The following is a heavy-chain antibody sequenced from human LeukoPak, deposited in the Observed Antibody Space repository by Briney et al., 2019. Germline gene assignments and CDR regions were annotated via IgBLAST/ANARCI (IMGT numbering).Heavy chain of an antibody. CDR1: GFTFSSYS. V-gene: IGHV3-48*01. J-gene: IGHJ4*02. CDR2: ISSSSSTI. CDR3: ARRLRRRAIVVVITGRGFDY. Sequence: PGGSLRLSCAASGFTFSSYSMNWVRQAPGKGLEWVSYISSSSSTIYYADSVKGRFTISRDNAKNSLYLQMNSLRAEDTAVYYCARRLRRRAIVVVITGRGFDYWGQGTLVTVSS. D-gene: IGHD3-22*01.